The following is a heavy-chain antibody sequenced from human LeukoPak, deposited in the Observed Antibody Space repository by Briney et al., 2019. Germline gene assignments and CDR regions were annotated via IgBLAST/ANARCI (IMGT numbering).Heavy chain of an antibody. CDR2: IAGSSGYI. D-gene: IGHD2-21*02. V-gene: IGHV3-21*01. CDR1: GFTFSSYT. J-gene: IGHJ4*01. Sequence: GGSLRPSCAASGFTFSSYTMNWVRQAPGKGLEWVSSIAGSSGYISYADSVKGRFTISRDNAKKSLYLQMTSLTAEDTAVYYCARDRGAYCGGDCYLGFDYWGRGTLVTVSS. CDR3: ARDRGAYCGGDCYLGFDY.